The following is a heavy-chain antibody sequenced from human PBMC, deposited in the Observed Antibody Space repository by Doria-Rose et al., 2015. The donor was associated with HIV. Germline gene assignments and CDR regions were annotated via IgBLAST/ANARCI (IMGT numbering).Heavy chain of an antibody. Sequence: LNLIRQVPGKGLESLGYTYYTGTSDYSPSLKSRLNMAVDTSKNQFSLKLSFVTVADTAVYHCARMGSYRELDYWGQGALVIVSA. CDR3: ARMGSYRELDY. V-gene: IGHV4-31*02. J-gene: IGHJ4*02. CDR2: TYYTGTS. D-gene: IGHD3-3*01.